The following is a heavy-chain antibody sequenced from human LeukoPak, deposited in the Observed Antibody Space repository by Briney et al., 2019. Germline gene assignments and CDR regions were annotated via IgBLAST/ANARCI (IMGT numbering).Heavy chain of an antibody. Sequence: PGGSLRLSCAASGFTFSSYAMSWVRQAPGKGLEWVSAISGSGGSTYYADSVKGRFTISRDNSKNTLYLQMNSLRAEDTAVYYCAKGRYDSSGYLKMYYFDYWGQGTLDTVSS. CDR1: GFTFSSYA. V-gene: IGHV3-23*01. CDR2: ISGSGGST. J-gene: IGHJ4*02. D-gene: IGHD3-22*01. CDR3: AKGRYDSSGYLKMYYFDY.